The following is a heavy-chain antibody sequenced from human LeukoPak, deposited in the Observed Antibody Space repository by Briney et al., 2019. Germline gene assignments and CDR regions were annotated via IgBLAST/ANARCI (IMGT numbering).Heavy chain of an antibody. Sequence: KPSETLSLTCTVSGGSISSSSYYWGWIRQPPGKGLEWIGSIYYSGSTYYNPSLKSRVTISVDTSKNQLSLKLSSVTAADTAVYYCARPSTDYVWGSYRTGAFDIWGQGTMVTVSS. V-gene: IGHV4-39*01. D-gene: IGHD3-16*02. CDR2: IYYSGST. CDR1: GGSISSSSYY. J-gene: IGHJ3*02. CDR3: ARPSTDYVWGSYRTGAFDI.